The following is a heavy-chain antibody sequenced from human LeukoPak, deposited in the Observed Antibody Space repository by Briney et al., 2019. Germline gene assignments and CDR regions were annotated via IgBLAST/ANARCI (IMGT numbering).Heavy chain of an antibody. CDR1: GFTFTSYE. CDR2: ISSSGSTI. D-gene: IGHD3-10*01. CDR3: VSHRGSGPY. V-gene: IGHV3-48*03. J-gene: IGHJ4*02. Sequence: PGGSLRLSCAASGFTFTSYEMNWVRQAPGKGLAWVSYISSSGSTIYYADSVKGRFTISRDNAKNSLYLQMNSLRAEDTALYYCVSHRGSGPYWGQGTLVTVSS.